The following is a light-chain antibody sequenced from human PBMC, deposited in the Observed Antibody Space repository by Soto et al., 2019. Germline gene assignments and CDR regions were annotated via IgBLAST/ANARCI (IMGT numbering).Light chain of an antibody. CDR1: NSDVGSYNY. CDR3: SSYTSSNTQV. Sequence: QAVLTQPASVSGSPGQSITISCTGTNSDVGSYNYVSWYQQHPGKAPKLMIYDVSNRPSGVSNRFSGSKSGNTASLTISGLQAEAEADYYCSSYTSSNTQVFGSGTKLTVL. CDR2: DVS. J-gene: IGLJ1*01. V-gene: IGLV2-14*03.